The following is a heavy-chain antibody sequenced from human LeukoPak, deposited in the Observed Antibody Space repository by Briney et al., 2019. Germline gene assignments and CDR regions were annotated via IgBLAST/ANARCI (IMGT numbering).Heavy chain of an antibody. CDR1: GFTFSSYS. J-gene: IGHJ3*02. Sequence: PGGSLRLSCAASGFTFSSYSMNWVRQAPGKGLEWVSSISSSSSYIYYADSVKGRFTISRDNAKNSLYLQMNSLRAEDTAVYYCARDVAEYSSSSGAFDIWGQGTMVTVSS. V-gene: IGHV3-21*01. CDR2: ISSSSSYI. CDR3: ARDVAEYSSSSGAFDI. D-gene: IGHD6-6*01.